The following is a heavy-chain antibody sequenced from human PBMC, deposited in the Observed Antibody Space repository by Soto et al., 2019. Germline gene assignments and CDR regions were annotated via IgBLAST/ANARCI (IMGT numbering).Heavy chain of an antibody. CDR3: AKDRLARGTDPRFDP. CDR2: ISASGDNT. CDR1: GFTFSSYA. J-gene: IGHJ5*02. V-gene: IGHV3-23*01. Sequence: GGSLRLSCAASGFTFSSYAMSWVRQAPGKGLEWVASISASGDNTFYADSVKGRLTISRDNSKNTLYLQLNSLRAEDTAVYYCAKDRLARGTDPRFDPWGQGTLVTVSS. D-gene: IGHD3-10*01.